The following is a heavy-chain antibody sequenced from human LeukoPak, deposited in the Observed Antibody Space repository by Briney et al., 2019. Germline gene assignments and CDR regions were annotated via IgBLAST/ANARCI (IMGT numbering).Heavy chain of an antibody. CDR1: GFTFSTYA. V-gene: IGHV3-23*01. J-gene: IGHJ4*02. CDR2: FSGSGGST. CDR3: AKEGRYCSSSSCYVDY. D-gene: IGHD2-2*01. Sequence: GGSLRLSCAASGFTFSTYAMSWVRDAPGKAVEWLSAFSGSGGSTYYADSVKGRFTISRDNSKNTLFLQMNSLRAEDTAVYYCAKEGRYCSSSSCYVDYWGQGTLVTVSS.